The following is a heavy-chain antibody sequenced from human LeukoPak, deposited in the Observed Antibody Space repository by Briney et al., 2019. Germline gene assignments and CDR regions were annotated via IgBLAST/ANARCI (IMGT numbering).Heavy chain of an antibody. CDR2: IIPIFGTA. D-gene: IGHD3-22*01. J-gene: IGHJ4*02. CDR3: ARGGYDSSGYSFFDY. V-gene: IGHV1-69*13. Sequence: GASVKVSCKASGGTFSSYAISWVRQAPGQGLEWMGGIIPIFGTANYAQKFQGRVTITADESTSTAYMELSSLRSEDTAVYYCARGGYDSSGYSFFDYWGQGTLVTVSS. CDR1: GGTFSSYA.